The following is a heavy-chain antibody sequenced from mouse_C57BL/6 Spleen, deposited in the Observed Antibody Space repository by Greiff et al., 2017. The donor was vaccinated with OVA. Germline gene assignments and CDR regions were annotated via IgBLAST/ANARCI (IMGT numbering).Heavy chain of an antibody. J-gene: IGHJ4*01. D-gene: IGHD2-3*01. CDR1: GFTFSSYG. CDR2: ISSGGSYT. V-gene: IGHV5-6*01. Sequence: EVHLVESGGDLVKPGGSLKLSCAASGFTFSSYGMSWVLQTPDKRLEWVATISSGGSYTYYPDSVKGRFTISRDNAKNTLYLQMSSLKSEDTAMYYCARRDGYIYAMDYWGQGTSVTVSS. CDR3: ARRDGYIYAMDY.